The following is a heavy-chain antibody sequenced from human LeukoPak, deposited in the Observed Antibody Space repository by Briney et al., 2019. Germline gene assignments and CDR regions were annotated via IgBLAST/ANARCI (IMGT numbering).Heavy chain of an antibody. D-gene: IGHD1-26*01. CDR2: IYTSGST. V-gene: IGHV4-38-2*02. CDR3: TRGGELMNF. J-gene: IGHJ4*02. Sequence: PSETLSLTCNVSGYSISSGYFWGWIRQPPGKGLEWIGRIYTSGSTNYNPSLKSRVTISVDTSKNQFSLRLSSVTAADTAVYYCTRGGELMNFWGQGTLVTVSS. CDR1: GYSISSGYF.